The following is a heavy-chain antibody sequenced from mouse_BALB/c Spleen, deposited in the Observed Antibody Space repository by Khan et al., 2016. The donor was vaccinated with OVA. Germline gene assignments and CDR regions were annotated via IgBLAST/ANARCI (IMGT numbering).Heavy chain of an antibody. D-gene: IGHD1-1*01. J-gene: IGHJ2*01. Sequence: QVQLKQSGPGLVAPSQSLSITCTVSGFSLTSYGVHWVRQPPGKGLEWLGVIWAGGSTNSNSDLMSRLRISNDNSKSQVFLKMNSLQTDDTAMYDCAREPVVEDYVDYWGQGTTLTVSS. CDR1: GFSLTSYG. V-gene: IGHV2-9*02. CDR3: AREPVVEDYVDY. CDR2: IWAGGST.